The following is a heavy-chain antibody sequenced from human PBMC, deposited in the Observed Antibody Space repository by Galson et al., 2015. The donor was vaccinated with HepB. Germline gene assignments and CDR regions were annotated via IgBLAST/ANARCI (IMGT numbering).Heavy chain of an antibody. CDR3: ARDNSYCSGGSCYMVYAFDI. V-gene: IGHV3-48*01. CDR2: ISSSSSTI. J-gene: IGHJ3*02. CDR1: GFTFSSYS. D-gene: IGHD2-15*01. Sequence: SLRLSCAASGFTFSSYSMNWVRQAPGKGLEWVSSISSSSSTIYYADSVKGRFTISRDNAKNSLYLQMNSLRAEDTAVYYCARDNSYCSGGSCYMVYAFDIWVQRTMVTVSS.